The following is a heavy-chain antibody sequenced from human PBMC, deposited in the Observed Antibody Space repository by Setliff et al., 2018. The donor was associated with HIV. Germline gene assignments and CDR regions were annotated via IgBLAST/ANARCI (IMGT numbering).Heavy chain of an antibody. Sequence: ASVKVSCKASGYTFTTYSLHWVRQAPGQSLEWVGWINVGNGDTKYSRELQGRIIITRDTSANTAYMELSSLRFDDAAVYFCARGALLAAFDFDHWGHGTLVTVSS. CDR3: ARGALLAAFDFDH. V-gene: IGHV1-3*01. D-gene: IGHD3-10*01. CDR2: INVGNGDT. J-gene: IGHJ4*01. CDR1: GYTFTTYS.